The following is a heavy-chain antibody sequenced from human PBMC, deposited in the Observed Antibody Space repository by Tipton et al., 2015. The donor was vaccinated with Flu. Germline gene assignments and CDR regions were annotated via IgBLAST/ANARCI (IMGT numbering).Heavy chain of an antibody. CDR3: ARGYGDYGGDASDI. V-gene: IGHV3-53*01. D-gene: IGHD4-17*01. CDR2: IYSGGST. CDR1: GFTVSSNY. J-gene: IGHJ3*02. Sequence: SLRLSCAASGFTVSSNYMSWVRQAPGKGLEWVSVIYSGGSTYYADSVKGRFTISRDNSKNTLYLQMNSLRAEDTAVYYCARGYGDYGGDASDIWGQGTMVTVSS.